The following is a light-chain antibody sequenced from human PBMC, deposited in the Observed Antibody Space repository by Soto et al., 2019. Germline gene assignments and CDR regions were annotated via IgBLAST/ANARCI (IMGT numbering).Light chain of an antibody. V-gene: IGLV2-14*01. CDR3: SSYSSTTRWV. J-gene: IGLJ3*02. Sequence: QSALTQPASVSGSLGQSITISCTATTSDVGDYNFVSWYQQHPGRAPKVMIYEVTKRPSEISDRFSGSKSGNTASLTISGLQAADEATYYCSSYSSTTRWVFGGGTKVTVL. CDR1: TSDVGDYNF. CDR2: EVT.